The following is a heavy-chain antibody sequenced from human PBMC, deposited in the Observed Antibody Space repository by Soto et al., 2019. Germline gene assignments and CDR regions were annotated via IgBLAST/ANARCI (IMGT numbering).Heavy chain of an antibody. CDR3: AREWGLLPYYVMNV. CDR2: ISYTGRT. Sequence: NPSETLSLTCIVSGDSVTSGSYYWTWLRQPPGKGLEWIGYISYTGRTKYNPSLQSRVTISVDTSKNDFSLNLSPVTAADTAVYFCAREWGLLPYYVMNVWGHGTAVTVSS. V-gene: IGHV4-61*03. D-gene: IGHD7-27*01. J-gene: IGHJ6*02. CDR1: GDSVTSGSYY.